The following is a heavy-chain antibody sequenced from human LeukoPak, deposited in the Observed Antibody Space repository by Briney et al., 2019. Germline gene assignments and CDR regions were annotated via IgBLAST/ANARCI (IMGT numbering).Heavy chain of an antibody. D-gene: IGHD3-16*01. CDR3: ARGKPLLRLFDL. CDR1: GGSFSGYY. V-gene: IGHV4-34*01. CDR2: INHSGST. Sequence: SETLSLTCAVYGGSFSGYYWSWIRQPPGKGLEWIGEINHSGSTNYNPSLKSRVTISVDTSKNQFSLKLSSVTTADTAVYYCARGKPLLRLFDLWGQGTLVTVSS. J-gene: IGHJ5*02.